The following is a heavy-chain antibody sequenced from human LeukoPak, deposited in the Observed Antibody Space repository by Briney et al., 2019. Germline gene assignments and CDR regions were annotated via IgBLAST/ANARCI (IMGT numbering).Heavy chain of an antibody. V-gene: IGHV3-21*01. Sequence: PGGSLRLSCAASGFSFSIYFMNWVRQAPGKGLEWVSSISRTSEYIHYADSVKGRFTISRDNAKNSLYLQMNSLRAEDTAVYFFAGGGDFDYWGQGILVTVSA. CDR2: ISRTSEYI. D-gene: IGHD3-16*01. CDR3: AGGGDFDY. CDR1: GFSFSIYF. J-gene: IGHJ4*02.